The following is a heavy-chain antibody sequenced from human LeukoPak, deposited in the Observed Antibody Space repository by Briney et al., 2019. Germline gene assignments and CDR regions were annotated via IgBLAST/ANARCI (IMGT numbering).Heavy chain of an antibody. CDR2: ISSSSSTI. CDR1: GFTFSSYS. CDR3: AGGYSSGWIYYYYYGMDV. V-gene: IGHV3-48*01. Sequence: GGSLRLSCAASGFTFSSYSMNWVRQAPGKGLEWVSYISSSSSTIYYADSVKGRFTVSRDNAKNSLYLQMNSLRAEDTAVYYCAGGYSSGWIYYYYYGMDVWGQGTTVTVSS. J-gene: IGHJ6*02. D-gene: IGHD6-19*01.